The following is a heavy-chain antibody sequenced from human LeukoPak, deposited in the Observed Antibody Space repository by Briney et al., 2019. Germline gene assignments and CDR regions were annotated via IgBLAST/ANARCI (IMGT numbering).Heavy chain of an antibody. CDR2: IWYDGSNK. V-gene: IGHV3-33*01. J-gene: IGHJ6*02. D-gene: IGHD5-12*01. CDR1: GFTFSSYG. CDR3: ARKGESGYLYYYYYGMDV. Sequence: GGSLRLSCAASGFTFSSYGMHWVRQAPGKGLEWVAVIWYDGSNKYYADSVKGRFTISRDNSKNTLYLQMNSLRAEDTAVYYCARKGESGYLYYYYYGMDVWGQGTTVTVSS.